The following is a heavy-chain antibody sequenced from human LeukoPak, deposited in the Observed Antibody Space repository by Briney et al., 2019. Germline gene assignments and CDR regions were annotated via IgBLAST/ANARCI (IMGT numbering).Heavy chain of an antibody. V-gene: IGHV4-34*01. CDR1: GGSFSGYY. D-gene: IGHD5-18*01. CDR3: ARGLIQLWYNFDY. J-gene: IGHJ4*02. CDR2: INHSGST. Sequence: SETLSLTCAVYGGSFSGYYWSWIRQPPGKGLEWIGEINHSGSTNYNPSLKSRVTISADTSKNQFSLKLSSVTAADTAVYYCARGLIQLWYNFDYWGQGTLVTVSS.